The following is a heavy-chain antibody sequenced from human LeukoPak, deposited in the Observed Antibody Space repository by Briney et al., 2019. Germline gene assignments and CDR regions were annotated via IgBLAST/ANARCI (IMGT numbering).Heavy chain of an antibody. D-gene: IGHD3/OR15-3a*01. J-gene: IGHJ3*02. CDR1: GFTFSSYA. V-gene: IGHV3-23*01. Sequence: GGSLRLSCAASGFTFSSYAMSWVRQAPGKGLEWVSAISGSGGSTYYADSVKGRFTISRDNSKNTLYLQMNSLRAEDTAVYYCALGLQGTGNPLVDAFDIWGQGTMVTVSS. CDR2: ISGSGGST. CDR3: ALGLQGTGNPLVDAFDI.